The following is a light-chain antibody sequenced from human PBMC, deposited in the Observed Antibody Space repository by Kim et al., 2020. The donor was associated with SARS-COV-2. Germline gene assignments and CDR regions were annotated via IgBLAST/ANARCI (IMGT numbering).Light chain of an antibody. J-gene: IGLJ3*02. CDR3: GTWDSSLSAWV. V-gene: IGLV1-51*01. CDR2: DNN. Sequence: QSVLTQPPSVSAAPGQKVTISCSGSRSNVGDNYVSWYQQFPGKAPKLLIYDNNKRPLGIPDRFSSSKSGTSATLGITGLQTGDEADYYCGTWDSSLSAWVFGGGTQLTVL. CDR1: RSNVGDNY.